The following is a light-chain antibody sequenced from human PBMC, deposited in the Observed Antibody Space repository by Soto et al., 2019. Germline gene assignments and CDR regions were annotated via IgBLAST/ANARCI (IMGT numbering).Light chain of an antibody. V-gene: IGKV3-20*01. Sequence: EIVLTQSPGTLSLSPGERATLSCRASQSVSSSYLAWYQQKPGQAPRLLIYGASSRATGIPDRFSGSGSGTDFTLTISRLEPEDFAVYYLHHRAFGQGTKV. J-gene: IGKJ1*01. CDR3: HHRA. CDR1: QSVSSSY. CDR2: GAS.